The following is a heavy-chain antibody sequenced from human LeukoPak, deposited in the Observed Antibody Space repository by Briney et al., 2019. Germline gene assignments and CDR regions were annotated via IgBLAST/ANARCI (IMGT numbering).Heavy chain of an antibody. J-gene: IGHJ4*02. CDR3: ARDLGQFLDWLSKPSYSDY. V-gene: IGHV3-20*04. CDR1: GFTFDDYG. D-gene: IGHD3/OR15-3a*01. Sequence: GESLRLSCAAAGFTFDDYGMSWVRHAPGKGLEWVSGINWNGGSTVYADSVKGRFTISRDNAKNSLYLQMNSLRAEDTALYYCARDLGQFLDWLSKPSYSDYWGQGTLVTVSS. CDR2: INWNGGST.